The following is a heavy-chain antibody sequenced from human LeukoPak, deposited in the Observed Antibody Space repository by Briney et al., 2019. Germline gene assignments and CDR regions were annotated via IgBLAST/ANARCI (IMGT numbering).Heavy chain of an antibody. CDR2: IYHSGST. Sequence: SETLSLTCGVSSYFISSGYYWGWIRQPPGKGLEWIGSIYHSGSTYYNPSLKSRVTISVDTSKNQFSLKLSSVTAADTAVYYCARGWSSIWGQVMVTSPYDYMDVWGNGTTVTVSS. CDR3: ARGWSSIWGQVMVTSPYDYMDV. CDR1: SYFISSGYY. D-gene: IGHD5-18*01. J-gene: IGHJ6*03. V-gene: IGHV4-38-2*01.